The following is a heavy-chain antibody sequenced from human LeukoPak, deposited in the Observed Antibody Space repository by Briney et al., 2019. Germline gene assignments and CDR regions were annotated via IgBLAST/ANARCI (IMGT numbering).Heavy chain of an antibody. J-gene: IGHJ5*02. CDR2: ISGSGGST. CDR1: EFTFSSYA. CDR3: ARDQRAGTNWFDP. D-gene: IGHD1-1*01. V-gene: IGHV3-23*01. Sequence: GGSLRLSCAASEFTFSSYAMSWVRQAPGKGLEWVSAISGSGGSTYYADSVKGRFTISRDNSKNTLYLQMNSLRVEDTAVYYCARDQRAGTNWFDPWGQGTLVTVSS.